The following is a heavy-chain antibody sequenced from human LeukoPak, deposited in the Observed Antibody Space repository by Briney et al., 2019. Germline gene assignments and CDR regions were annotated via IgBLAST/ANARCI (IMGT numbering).Heavy chain of an antibody. V-gene: IGHV4-34*01. CDR3: VRLGPYDIVTDDAFDV. CDR2: INHSGSP. D-gene: IGHD3-9*01. J-gene: IGHJ3*01. CDR1: GRSFSGYD. Sequence: SETLSLTCAVYGRSFSGYDWTWIRQPPGKGLEWIGQINHSGSPHYNPSLKSRVTISVDMSKNQFSLRLNSVTAADTALYYCVRLGPYDIVTDDAFDVWGQGTMVTVYS.